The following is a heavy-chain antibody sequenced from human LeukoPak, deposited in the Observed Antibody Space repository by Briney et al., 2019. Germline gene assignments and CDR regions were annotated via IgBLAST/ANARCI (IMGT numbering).Heavy chain of an antibody. CDR2: IYSGGST. CDR1: GFTVSSNY. V-gene: IGHV3-53*01. D-gene: IGHD2-2*01. CDR3: ARDIVVVPAAMYGGLDY. Sequence: QSGGSLRLSCAASGFTVSSNYMSWVRQAPGKGLEWVSVIYSGGSTYYADSVKGRFTISRDNSKNTLYLQMNSLRAEDTAVYYCARDIVVVPAAMYGGLDYWGQGTLVTVSS. J-gene: IGHJ4*02.